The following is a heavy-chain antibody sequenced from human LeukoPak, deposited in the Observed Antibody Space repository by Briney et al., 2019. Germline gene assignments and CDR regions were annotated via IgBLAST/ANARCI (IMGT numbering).Heavy chain of an antibody. J-gene: IGHJ5*02. CDR3: ARERAVSIAAAGIFDP. CDR1: GYTFTGYY. D-gene: IGHD6-13*01. V-gene: IGHV1-2*02. CDR2: INPNSGGT. Sequence: ASVKVSCKASGYTFTGYYMHWVRQAPGQGLEWMGWINPNSGGTNYAQKFQGRVTMTRDTSISTAYMELSRLRSDDTAVYYCARERAVSIAAAGIFDPWGQGTLVTVSS.